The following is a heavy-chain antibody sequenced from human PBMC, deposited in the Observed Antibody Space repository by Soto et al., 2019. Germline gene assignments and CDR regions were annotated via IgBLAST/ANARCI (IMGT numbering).Heavy chain of an antibody. D-gene: IGHD6-13*01. Sequence: SETLSLTCTVSGGSISSLYWRWIRQPPGKGLEWIGYIYYSGSTNYNPSLKSRVTISVDTSKNQFSLKLSSVTAADTAVYYCARVFYEQQLVPEGYDYYGMDVWGQGTTVTVSS. V-gene: IGHV4-59*11. J-gene: IGHJ6*02. CDR1: GGSISSLY. CDR3: ARVFYEQQLVPEGYDYYGMDV. CDR2: IYYSGST.